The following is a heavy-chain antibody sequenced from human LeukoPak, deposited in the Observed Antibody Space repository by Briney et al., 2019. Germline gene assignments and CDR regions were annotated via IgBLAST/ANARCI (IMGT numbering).Heavy chain of an antibody. J-gene: IGHJ6*03. D-gene: IGHD3-22*01. Sequence: PGGSLRLSCAASRFTFSTYWMHWVRQAPGKGLVWVSRINSDGSSTGYADSVKGRFTISRDNSKNTLYLQMNSLRAEDTAVYYCAKDTYDSSGRYYYYYMDVWGKGTTVTISS. V-gene: IGHV3-74*01. CDR3: AKDTYDSSGRYYYYYMDV. CDR1: RFTFSTYW. CDR2: INSDGSST.